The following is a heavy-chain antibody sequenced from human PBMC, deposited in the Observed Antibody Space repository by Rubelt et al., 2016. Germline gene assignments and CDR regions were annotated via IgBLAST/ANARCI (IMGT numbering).Heavy chain of an antibody. CDR3: TTDNWNYLDRDAFDI. J-gene: IGHJ3*02. V-gene: IGHV3-15*01. D-gene: IGHD1-7*01. CDR2: IKSKNDGETT. CDR1: GFTFSNAW. Sequence: EVQLVESGGGLVKPGGSLRLSCAASGFTFSNAWMSWVRQDQGKGMEWVGRIKSKNDGETTDYAAPVKGRFTISRDDSKNTLYLQMNSLKTEDTAVYYCTTDNWNYLDRDAFDIWGQGTMVTVSS.